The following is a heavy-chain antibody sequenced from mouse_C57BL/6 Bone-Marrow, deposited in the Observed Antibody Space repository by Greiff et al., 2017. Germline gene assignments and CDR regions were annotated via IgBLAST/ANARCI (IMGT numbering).Heavy chain of an antibody. CDR3: ARGYYGSSYYYFDY. J-gene: IGHJ2*01. D-gene: IGHD1-1*01. Sequence: VKLQQPGAELVKPGASVKLSCKASGYTFTSYWMQWVKQRPGQGLEWIGEIDPSDSYTNYNQKFKGKATLTVEPSSSTAYMQLSSLTSEDSAVYYCARGYYGSSYYYFDYWGQGTTLTVSS. CDR1: GYTFTSYW. V-gene: IGHV1-50*01. CDR2: IDPSDSYT.